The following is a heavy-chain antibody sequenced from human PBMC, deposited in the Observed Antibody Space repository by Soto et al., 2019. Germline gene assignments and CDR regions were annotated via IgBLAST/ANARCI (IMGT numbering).Heavy chain of an antibody. J-gene: IGHJ4*02. D-gene: IGHD3-10*01. Sequence: QVQLQQWGAGLLKPSETLSLTCAVHGGSFSGYFWTWIRQTPGKGLEWIGEINHRGSTNYNPSLGSRVTMSVATSKNQYSLRLSSVPAADTAVYYCSRRGPTYSGLGIHSGFGDFWGQGTLVAVSS. CDR2: INHRGST. CDR1: GGSFSGYF. V-gene: IGHV4-34*02. CDR3: SRRGPTYSGLGIHSGFGDF.